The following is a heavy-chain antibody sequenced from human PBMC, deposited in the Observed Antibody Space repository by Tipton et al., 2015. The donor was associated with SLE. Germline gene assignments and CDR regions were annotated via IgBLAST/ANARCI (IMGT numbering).Heavy chain of an antibody. D-gene: IGHD4/OR15-4a*01. CDR3: ANLDYGAFHI. CDR2: ITNSGNT. V-gene: IGHV4-39*02. CDR1: GVSISGSSYY. Sequence: TLSLTCTVSGVSISGSSYYWDWIRQPPGKGPEWIGRITNSGNTYYTPSFQSRVTMSVDTSKNHFSLKLSSVTAADTAVYYCANLDYGAFHIWGQGTSVTVSS. J-gene: IGHJ3*02.